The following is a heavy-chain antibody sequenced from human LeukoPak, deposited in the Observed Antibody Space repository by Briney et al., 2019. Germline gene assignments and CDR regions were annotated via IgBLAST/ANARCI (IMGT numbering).Heavy chain of an antibody. CDR1: GHIFRSYN. Sequence: SEKLFCKASGHIFRSYNISCAPHARGQGLVWMGSHIPLRGIAHYAQKFQGRVTNTADKSTSTAYMELSSLRSEDTAVYYCARSTPDYDSSGYYARYMSYGMDVWGQGTTVTVSS. J-gene: IGHJ6*02. D-gene: IGHD3-22*01. CDR2: HIPLRGIA. CDR3: ARSTPDYDSSGYYARYMSYGMDV. V-gene: IGHV1-69*02.